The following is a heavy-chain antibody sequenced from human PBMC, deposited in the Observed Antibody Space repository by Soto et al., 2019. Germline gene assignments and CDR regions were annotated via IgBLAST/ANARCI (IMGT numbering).Heavy chain of an antibody. V-gene: IGHV3-33*08. CDR2: IRLDGSDE. D-gene: IGHD1-26*01. J-gene: IGHJ4*02. CDR1: ASIFKGHG. CDR3: ARDGVGATTFFGFLDY. Sequence: QVQLVESGGGVVQPGGSLRLSCAASASIFKGHGMHWVRQAPGKGLEWVAIIRLDGSDEHYGDSVEGRFTISRDNSKNMLYLQMNSLRVEDTAVYYCARDGVGATTFFGFLDYWGQGTLVTVSS.